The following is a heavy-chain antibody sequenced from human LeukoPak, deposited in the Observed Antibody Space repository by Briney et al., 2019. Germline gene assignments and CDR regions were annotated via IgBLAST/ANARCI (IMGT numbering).Heavy chain of an antibody. Sequence: GGSLRLSCAASGFTFSTYDMHWVRQAPGKGLEWVALIWYDGSNKYYADSVKGLFTISRDNSKNTVYLQMKSLRAEDTALYYCARGEGSSTYILDYWGQGTLVTVSS. CDR2: IWYDGSNK. D-gene: IGHD6-13*01. CDR1: GFTFSTYD. J-gene: IGHJ4*02. CDR3: ARGEGSSTYILDY. V-gene: IGHV3-33*01.